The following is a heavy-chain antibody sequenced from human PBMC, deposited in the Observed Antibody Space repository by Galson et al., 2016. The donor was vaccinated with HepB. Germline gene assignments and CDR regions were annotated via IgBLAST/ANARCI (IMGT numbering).Heavy chain of an antibody. CDR1: GFAFSTNW. Sequence: SLRLSCAASGFAFSTNWMHWVRQAPGKRLVWVSRIDSDGSGTSYADSVKGRFTISRDNAKNTLYLQMNSLRAEDTAVYYCARVHWQVPNPLFDYWGQGTLVTVSS. CDR3: ARVHWQVPNPLFDY. J-gene: IGHJ4*02. V-gene: IGHV3-74*01. CDR2: IDSDGSGT. D-gene: IGHD1-1*01.